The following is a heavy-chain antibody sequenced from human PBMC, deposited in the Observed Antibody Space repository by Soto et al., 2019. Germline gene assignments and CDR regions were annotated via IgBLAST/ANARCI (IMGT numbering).Heavy chain of an antibody. CDR2: TYYSGST. CDR1: GGSISSGDYY. V-gene: IGHV4-30-4*01. D-gene: IGHD6-13*01. J-gene: IGHJ5*02. CDR3: ARDPGIAAAGTGVWFDP. Sequence: QVQLQESGPGLVKPSQTLSLTCTVSGGSISSGDYYWSWIRQPPGKGLEWIGYTYYSGSTYYNPSLKSRVTISVDTSKHQFSLKLSSVTAADTAVYYCARDPGIAAAGTGVWFDPWGQGTLVTVSS.